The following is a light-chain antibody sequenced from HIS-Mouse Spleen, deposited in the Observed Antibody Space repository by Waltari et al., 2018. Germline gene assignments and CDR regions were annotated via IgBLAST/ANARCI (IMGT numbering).Light chain of an antibody. J-gene: IGKJ4*01. Sequence: SLAVSLGERATINCKSSQSVLYSSNNKNYLAWYQQKPGQPPKLLIYWASTRESGVPDRFSGSGSGTDFTLTISSLQAEDVAVYYCQQYYSTQLTFGGGTKVEIK. CDR2: WAS. CDR1: QSVLYSSNNKNY. CDR3: QQYYSTQLT. V-gene: IGKV4-1*01.